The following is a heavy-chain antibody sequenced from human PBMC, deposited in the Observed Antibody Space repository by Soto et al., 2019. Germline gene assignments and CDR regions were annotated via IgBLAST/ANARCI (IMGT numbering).Heavy chain of an antibody. CDR3: AHRRGSSKGYVWFDP. V-gene: IGHV2-5*02. Sequence: QITLKESGLTLVKPTQTLTLTCTFSGLSLNTSGVAVGWIRQPPGKALEWLALIYGDDDKRYSASLKSRLTLTKDTSTTQVLRTMTNMDPLDTATYYCAHRRGSSKGYVWFDPWGQGTLVTVSS. D-gene: IGHD6-13*01. J-gene: IGHJ5*02. CDR2: IYGDDDK. CDR1: GLSLNTSGVA.